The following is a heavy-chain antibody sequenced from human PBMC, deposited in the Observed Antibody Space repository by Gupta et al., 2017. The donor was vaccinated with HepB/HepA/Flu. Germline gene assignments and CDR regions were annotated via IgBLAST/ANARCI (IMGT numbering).Heavy chain of an antibody. CDR3: AKPNMGTIFGVVTGAFDI. CDR2: ISGSGGST. J-gene: IGHJ3*02. Sequence: EVQLLESGGGLVQPGGSLRLSCAASGFTFSSYAMSWVRQAPGKGLEWVSAISGSGGSTYYADSVKGRFTISRDNSKNTLYLQMNSLRAEDTAVYYCAKPNMGTIFGVVTGAFDIWGQGTMVTVSS. D-gene: IGHD3-3*01. CDR1: GFTFSSYA. V-gene: IGHV3-23*01.